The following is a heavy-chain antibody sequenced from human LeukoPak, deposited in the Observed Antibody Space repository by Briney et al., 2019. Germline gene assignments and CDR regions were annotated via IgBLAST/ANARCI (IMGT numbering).Heavy chain of an antibody. J-gene: IGHJ3*02. CDR2: IFLGDSDT. CDR1: GYRFTSCW. Sequence: GESLKISCKGSGYRFTSCWIGWVRQMPGKGLEWMGIIFLGDSDTRYSPSFQGQVTISGDKSNSTAYLQWSSLKASDTAMYYCARLQSGGGIDIWGQGTMVTVSS. D-gene: IGHD2-15*01. CDR3: ARLQSGGGIDI. V-gene: IGHV5-51*01.